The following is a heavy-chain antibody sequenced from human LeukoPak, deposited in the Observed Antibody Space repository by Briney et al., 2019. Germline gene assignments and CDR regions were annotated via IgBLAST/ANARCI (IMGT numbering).Heavy chain of an antibody. CDR1: GFTVSSNY. CDR2: IYSGGST. J-gene: IGHJ3*02. V-gene: IGHV3-53*05. CDR3: AKDSSWCRLDAFDI. Sequence: GGSLRLSCAASGFTVSSNYMSWVRQAPGKGLEWVSVIYSGGSTYYADSVKGRFTISRDNAKNSLYLQMNSLRAEDTALYYCAKDSSWCRLDAFDIWGQGTMVTVSS. D-gene: IGHD6-19*01.